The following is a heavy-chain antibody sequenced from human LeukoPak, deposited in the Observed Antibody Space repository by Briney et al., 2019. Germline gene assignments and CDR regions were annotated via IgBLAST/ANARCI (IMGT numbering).Heavy chain of an antibody. CDR2: ISSSSSYV. V-gene: IGHV3-21*01. CDR1: GFTFSSYS. D-gene: IGHD2-2*02. J-gene: IGHJ4*02. Sequence: KPGGSLRLSCAASGFTFSSYSMNWVRQAPGKGLEWVSSISSSSSYVYYADSVKGRFTISRDNAKNSLYLQMNSLRAEDTAVYYCARGGAYCSSTSCYISEFDYWGQGTLVTVSS. CDR3: ARGGAYCSSTSCYISEFDY.